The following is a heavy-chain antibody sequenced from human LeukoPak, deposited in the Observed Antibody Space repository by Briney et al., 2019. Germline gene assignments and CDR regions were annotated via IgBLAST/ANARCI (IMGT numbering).Heavy chain of an antibody. CDR3: ARSYGSGSYYNQLRYYYYGMDV. CDR1: GYTFTGYY. V-gene: IGHV1-2*02. Sequence: ASVKVSCKASGYTFTGYYMHWVRQAPGQGLEWMGWINPNSGGTNYAQKFQGRVTMTRDTSISTAYMELSRLRSDETAVYYCARSYGSGSYYNQLRYYYYGMDVWGQGTTVTVSS. CDR2: INPNSGGT. J-gene: IGHJ6*02. D-gene: IGHD3-10*01.